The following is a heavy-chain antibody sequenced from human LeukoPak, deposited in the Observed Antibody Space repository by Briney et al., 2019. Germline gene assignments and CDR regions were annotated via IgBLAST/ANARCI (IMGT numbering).Heavy chain of an antibody. Sequence: SETLSLTCTVSGGSISSSSYYWGWIRQPPGKGLEWIGSIYYSGSTYYNPSLKSRVTMSVDTSKNQFSLKLSSVTAADTAVYYCARGRITIFGVVTLMSAFDIWGQGTMVTVSS. CDR1: GGSISSSSYY. D-gene: IGHD3-3*01. CDR2: IYYSGST. V-gene: IGHV4-39*07. CDR3: ARGRITIFGVVTLMSAFDI. J-gene: IGHJ3*02.